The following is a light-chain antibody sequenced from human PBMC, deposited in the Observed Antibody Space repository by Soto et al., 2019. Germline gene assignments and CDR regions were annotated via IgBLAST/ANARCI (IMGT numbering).Light chain of an antibody. J-gene: IGLJ3*02. CDR2: YDT. V-gene: IGLV3-21*04. Sequence: SSELTQPPSVSVAPGDTARISCGGNNIGDKSVHWYQQKPGQAPVLVIFYDTDRPSGIPDRFSASNSAHTATLTMSRVEAGDESDYYCPVWDSSSDHRVFGGGTKLTVL. CDR3: PVWDSSSDHRV. CDR1: NIGDKS.